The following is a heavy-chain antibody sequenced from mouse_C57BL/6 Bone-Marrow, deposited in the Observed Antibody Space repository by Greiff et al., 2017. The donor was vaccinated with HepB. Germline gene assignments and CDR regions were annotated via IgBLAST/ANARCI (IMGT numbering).Heavy chain of an antibody. D-gene: IGHD2-2*01. Sequence: QVQLQQPGAELVKPGASVKLSCKASGYTFTSYWMHWVKQRPGQGLEWIGMIHPNSGSTNYNEKFKSKATLTVDKSSSTAYMQLSSLTSEDSAVYYCTRGGICYGLFDYWGQGTILTVSS. V-gene: IGHV1-64*01. CDR3: TRGGICYGLFDY. CDR2: IHPNSGST. J-gene: IGHJ2*01. CDR1: GYTFTSYW.